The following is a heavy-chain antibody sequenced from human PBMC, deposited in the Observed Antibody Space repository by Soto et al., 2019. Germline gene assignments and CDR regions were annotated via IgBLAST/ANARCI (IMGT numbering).Heavy chain of an antibody. Sequence: PGESLKISCKGSGYSFTSYWIGWVRQMPGKGLEWMGIIYPGDSDTRYSPSFQGQVTVSADKSISTAYLQWSSLKASDTAMYYCARHVATLDTAMVTGYYYGMDVWGQGTTVTVSS. D-gene: IGHD5-18*01. CDR3: ARHVATLDTAMVTGYYYGMDV. V-gene: IGHV5-51*01. CDR2: IYPGDSDT. J-gene: IGHJ6*02. CDR1: GYSFTSYW.